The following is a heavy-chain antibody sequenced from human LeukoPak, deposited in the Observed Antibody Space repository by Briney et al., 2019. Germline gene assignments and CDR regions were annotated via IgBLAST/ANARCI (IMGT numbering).Heavy chain of an antibody. CDR2: IKQDGSEK. CDR3: ASEMTANAFDI. Sequence: GGTLRLSCVASGFTFSSRDWMTWVRQPPARGLEWVANIKQDGSEKNYVDSVKGRFTISRDNAKNSVDLQMSSLRVEDTAVYYCASEMTANAFDIWGQGTMLTVSS. V-gene: IGHV3-7*01. J-gene: IGHJ3*02. CDR1: GFTFSSRDW.